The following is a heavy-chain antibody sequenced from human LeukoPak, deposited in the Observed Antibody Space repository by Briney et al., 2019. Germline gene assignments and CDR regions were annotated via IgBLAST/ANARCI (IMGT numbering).Heavy chain of an antibody. CDR2: INPSRGGT. J-gene: IGHJ4*02. Sequence: ASVKVSCKASGDTFTGYYMRWVRQAPGQGLEWMGWINPSRGGTNYAQKFQGRVTITGDTSISTAYMELSRLRSDDTAVYYCARGKQQLLVDYWGQGTLVTVSS. CDR1: GDTFTGYY. V-gene: IGHV1-2*02. CDR3: ARGKQQLLVDY. D-gene: IGHD6-13*01.